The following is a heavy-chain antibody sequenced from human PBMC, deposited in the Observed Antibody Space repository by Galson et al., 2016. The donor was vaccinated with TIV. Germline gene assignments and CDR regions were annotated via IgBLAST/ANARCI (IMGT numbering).Heavy chain of an antibody. V-gene: IGHV3-30*18. CDR2: ILYDGSNK. Sequence: SLRLSCAASGFSLSSYGMHWVRQAPGKGLEWVAVILYDGSNKYYADSVKGRFTISRDNSKNTVSLLMNSLRAEDTAVYYCAKDPGIYGDYLLAYFDYWGQGTLVSVSS. D-gene: IGHD4-17*01. J-gene: IGHJ4*02. CDR3: AKDPGIYGDYLLAYFDY. CDR1: GFSLSSYG.